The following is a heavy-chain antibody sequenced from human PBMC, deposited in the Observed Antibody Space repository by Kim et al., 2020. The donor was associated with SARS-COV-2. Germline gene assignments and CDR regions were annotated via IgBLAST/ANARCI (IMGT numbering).Heavy chain of an antibody. J-gene: IGHJ6*02. CDR1: GYTFTSYY. V-gene: IGHV1-46*01. Sequence: ASVKVSCKASGYTFTSYYMHWVRQAPVQGLEWMGIINPSGGSTSYAQKFQGRVTMTRDTSTSTVYMELSSLRSEDTAVYYCAVATIEVDYYYYYGMDVWGQGTTVTVSS. CDR3: AVATIEVDYYYYYGMDV. CDR2: INPSGGST. D-gene: IGHD5-12*01.